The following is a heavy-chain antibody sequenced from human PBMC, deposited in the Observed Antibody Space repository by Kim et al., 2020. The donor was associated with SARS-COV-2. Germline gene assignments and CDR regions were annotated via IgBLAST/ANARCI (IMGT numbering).Heavy chain of an antibody. V-gene: IGHV3-30-3*02. Sequence: DGTNKTYIDSVQSRLTISRENAKTTLYLQMNSLRAEETAVYYCAKESSFDYWGQGTLVTVSS. D-gene: IGHD6-6*01. J-gene: IGHJ4*02. CDR3: AKESSFDY. CDR2: DGTNK.